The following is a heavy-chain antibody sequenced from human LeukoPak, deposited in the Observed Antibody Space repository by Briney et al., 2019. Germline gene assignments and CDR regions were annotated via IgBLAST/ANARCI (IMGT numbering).Heavy chain of an antibody. CDR1: GGSISSSSYY. J-gene: IGHJ4*02. CDR2: IYYSGST. V-gene: IGHV4-39*07. CDR3: ARDGDYDHRFFDY. D-gene: IGHD4-17*01. Sequence: PSETLSLTCTVSGGSISSSSYYWGWIRQPPGKGLEWIGSIYYSGSTYYNPSLKSRVTISVDTSKNQFSLKLSSVTAADTAVYYCARDGDYDHRFFDYWGQGTLVTVSS.